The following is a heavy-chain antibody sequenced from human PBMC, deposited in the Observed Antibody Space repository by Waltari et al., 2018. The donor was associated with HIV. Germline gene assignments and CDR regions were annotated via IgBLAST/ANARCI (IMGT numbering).Heavy chain of an antibody. V-gene: IGHV3-30*18. CDR2: IWYDGSKK. D-gene: IGHD4-17*01. Sequence: QVQLVESGGGVVQPGRSLRLSCAASGFTFSTYGMHWVRQAPGKGLYCVEVIWYDGSKKYYADSVKGRFTISRDNSKNTLYLQMNSLRAEDTAMYYCAKDRQVTTVTTPLYYYGMDVWGQGTTVTVSS. CDR1: GFTFSTYG. CDR3: AKDRQVTTVTTPLYYYGMDV. J-gene: IGHJ6*02.